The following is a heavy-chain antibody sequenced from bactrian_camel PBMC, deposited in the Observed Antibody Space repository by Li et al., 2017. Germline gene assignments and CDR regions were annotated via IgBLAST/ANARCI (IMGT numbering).Heavy chain of an antibody. V-gene: IGHV3-3*01. CDR2: LRLGNGRG. J-gene: IGHJ6*01. Sequence: HVQLVESGGGSVQAGGSLRLSCAASGDTSSTYCMGWFRQPPGQQREGVAVLRLGNGRGSLGDSVRGRFTMSRGKNMMYLDMNNLQSEDTGTYYCAAQVSVRCHLVPDDFEFWGQGTQVTVS. CDR3: AAQVSVRCHLVPDDFEF. D-gene: IGHD7*01. CDR1: GDTSSTYC.